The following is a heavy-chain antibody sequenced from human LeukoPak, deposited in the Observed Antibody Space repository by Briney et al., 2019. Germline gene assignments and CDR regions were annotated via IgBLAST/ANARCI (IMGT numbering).Heavy chain of an antibody. V-gene: IGHV3-21*04. CDR3: TRAYYVSCGLSSAY. CDR1: GYSFRGHS. J-gene: IGHJ1*01. Sequence: GGSVRLSCAGSGYSFRGHSMHWVRQAPGKGLEWVASISSISHYIYYADSVQGRFTISRDKANNALDLQMNSLRADDTAVYFCTRAYYVSCGLSSAYGGEATLVSASS. CDR2: ISSISHYI. D-gene: IGHD3-22*01.